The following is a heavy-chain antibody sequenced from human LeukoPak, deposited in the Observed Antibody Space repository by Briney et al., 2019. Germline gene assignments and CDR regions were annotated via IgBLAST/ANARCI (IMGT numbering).Heavy chain of an antibody. CDR2: ISRSGSTI. J-gene: IGHJ4*02. Sequence: PGGSLRLSCAASGFTFSDYYMSWIRQAPGKGLEWVSYISRSGSTIYYADSVKGRFTISRDNAKNSLYLQMNSLRAEDTAVYYCARDKRSSSWYYFDYWGQGTLVTVSS. CDR3: ARDKRSSSWYYFDY. CDR1: GFTFSDYY. V-gene: IGHV3-11*04. D-gene: IGHD6-13*01.